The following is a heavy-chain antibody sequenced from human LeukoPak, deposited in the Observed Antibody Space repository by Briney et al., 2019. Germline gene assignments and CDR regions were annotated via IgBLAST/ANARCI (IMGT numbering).Heavy chain of an antibody. CDR2: TYYRSKWYN. CDR1: GDSVSSNSAA. CDR3: ARVIGGLMEYNNWFDP. D-gene: IGHD2-8*01. Sequence: SQTLSLTCAISGDSVSSNSAAWNWIRQSPSRGLEWLGRTYYRSKWYNDYAVSVKSRITINPDTSKNQFSLQLNSVTPEDTAVYYCARVIGGLMEYNNWFDPWGQGTLVTVSS. J-gene: IGHJ5*02. V-gene: IGHV6-1*01.